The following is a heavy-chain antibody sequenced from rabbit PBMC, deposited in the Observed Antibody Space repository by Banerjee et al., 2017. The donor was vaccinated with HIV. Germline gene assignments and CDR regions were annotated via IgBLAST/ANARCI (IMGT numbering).Heavy chain of an antibody. D-gene: IGHD2-1*01. V-gene: IGHV1S40*01. Sequence: QSLEESGGDLVKPGASLTLTCTASGLSFSSSYYMCWVRQALGKGLEWIACMLAGSDSTYCASWAKGRFTISKTSSTTVTLQMTSLTAADTATYFCARGGYDENYFNLWGQGTLVTVS. CDR2: MLAGSDST. CDR1: GLSFSSSYY. CDR3: ARGGYDENYFNL. J-gene: IGHJ4*01.